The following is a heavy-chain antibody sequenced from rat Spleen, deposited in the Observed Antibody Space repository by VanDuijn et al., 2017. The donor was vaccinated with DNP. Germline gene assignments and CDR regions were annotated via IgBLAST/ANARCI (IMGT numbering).Heavy chain of an antibody. Sequence: EVQLVESGGGPVQPGRSLKLSCVASGFIFSNYWMTWIRQAPGKGLEWVASISNTGDNTYYSDSVRGRFTISRDNAKSTLYLQMDSLRSEDTATYYCARQIYEYRYNHGFDYWGQGVMVTVSS. D-gene: IGHD1-5*01. J-gene: IGHJ2*01. CDR3: ARQIYEYRYNHGFDY. CDR1: GFIFSNYW. V-gene: IGHV5-31*01. CDR2: ISNTGDNT.